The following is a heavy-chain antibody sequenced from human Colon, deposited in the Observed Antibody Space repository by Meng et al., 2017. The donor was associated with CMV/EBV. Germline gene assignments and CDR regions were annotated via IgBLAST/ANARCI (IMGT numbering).Heavy chain of an antibody. CDR3: ARDLGLYYYYGMDV. D-gene: IGHD7-27*01. J-gene: IGHJ6*02. V-gene: IGHV3-30-3*01. CDR1: GFTFSSYA. CDR2: ISYDGSNK. Sequence: GGSLRLSCAASGFTFSSYAMHWVRQAPGKGLEWVAVISYDGSNKYYADSAKGRFTISRDNSKNTLYLQMNSLRAEDTAVYYCARDLGLYYYYGMDVWGQGTTVTVSS.